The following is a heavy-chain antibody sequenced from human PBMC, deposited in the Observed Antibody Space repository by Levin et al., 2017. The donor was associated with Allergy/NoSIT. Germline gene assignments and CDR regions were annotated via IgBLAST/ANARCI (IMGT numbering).Heavy chain of an antibody. CDR2: IKSKADGGTT. CDR3: TTYSSSWYYFDY. V-gene: IGHV3-15*01. D-gene: IGHD6-13*01. Sequence: LSLTCAASGITFSNAWMSWARQAPGKGLEWVGRIKSKADGGTTEYAAPVKGRFTISRDDSKNTLYLQMTSLKTEDTAVYFCTTYSSSWYYFDYWGQGTLVTVSS. CDR1: GITFSNAW. J-gene: IGHJ4*02.